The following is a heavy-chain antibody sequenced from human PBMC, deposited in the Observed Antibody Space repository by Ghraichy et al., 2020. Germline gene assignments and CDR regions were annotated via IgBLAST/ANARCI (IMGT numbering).Heavy chain of an antibody. J-gene: IGHJ4*02. D-gene: IGHD5-18*01. CDR2: IFSNDEK. CDR1: GFSLSNARMG. V-gene: IGHV2-26*01. CDR3: ARIEGYSYLFDY. Sequence: SGPTLVKPTETLTLTCTVSGFSLSNARMGVSWIRQPPGKALEWLAHIFSNDEKSYSTSLKSRLTISKDTSKSQVVLTMTNMDPVDTATYYCARIEGYSYLFDYWGQGTLVTVSS.